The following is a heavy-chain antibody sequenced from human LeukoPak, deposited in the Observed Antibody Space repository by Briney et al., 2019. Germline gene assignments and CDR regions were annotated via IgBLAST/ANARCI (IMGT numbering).Heavy chain of an antibody. Sequence: SETLSFTCTVSGGSISSSSYYWGWIRQPPGKGLEWIGSIYYSGSTYYNPSLKSRVTISVDTSKNQFSLKLSSVTAADTAVYYCASLGGAMVSDYYYGMDVWGQGTTVTVSS. V-gene: IGHV4-39*01. CDR1: GGSISSSSYY. CDR3: ASLGGAMVSDYYYGMDV. J-gene: IGHJ6*02. D-gene: IGHD3-16*01. CDR2: IYYSGST.